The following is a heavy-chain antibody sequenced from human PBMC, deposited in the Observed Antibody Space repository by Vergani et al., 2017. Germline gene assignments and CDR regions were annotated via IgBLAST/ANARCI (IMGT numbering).Heavy chain of an antibody. CDR2: IYYSGST. CDR1: GGSISSYY. J-gene: IGHJ6*02. Sequence: QVQLQESGPGLVKPSETLSLTCTVSGGSISSYYWSWIRQPPGKGLGWVGYIYYSGSTNYNPSLKRRVTISVDTSKNPFSLKLSSVTAADTAVYYCARDWQQGIAARPDLIGGMDVWGQGTTVTVSS. CDR3: ARDWQQGIAARPDLIGGMDV. V-gene: IGHV4-59*01. D-gene: IGHD6-6*01.